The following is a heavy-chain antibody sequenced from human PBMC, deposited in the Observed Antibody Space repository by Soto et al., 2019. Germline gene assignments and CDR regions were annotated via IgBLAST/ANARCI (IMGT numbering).Heavy chain of an antibody. V-gene: IGHV3-48*03. J-gene: IGHJ4*02. CDR3: ARDLGLLKSMFDY. CDR1: GFSFNSFN. CDR2: ISVSGDNI. Sequence: QLGGSLRLSCLASGFSFNSFNMNWIRRAPGRGLEWVASISVSGDNIYYGDSMQGRFTVSRDNSKRSVFLDLNSLRVEDTAVYYCARDLGLLKSMFDYWGQGTLVTVSS. D-gene: IGHD2-8*01.